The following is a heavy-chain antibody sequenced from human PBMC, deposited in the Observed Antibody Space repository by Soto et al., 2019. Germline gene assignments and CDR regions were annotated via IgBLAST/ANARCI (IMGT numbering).Heavy chain of an antibody. CDR1: GGSISSGGYC. Sequence: QVQLQESGPGLVKPSQTLSLTCTVSGGSISSGGYCWSWIRQHPGKGLEWIGYIYYSGSTYYNPSLKSRVTISVDTSKNQFSLKLSSVTAADTAVYYCARMVTIPGHLFDYWGQGTLVTVSS. CDR3: ARMVTIPGHLFDY. V-gene: IGHV4-31*03. J-gene: IGHJ4*02. D-gene: IGHD2-21*02. CDR2: IYYSGST.